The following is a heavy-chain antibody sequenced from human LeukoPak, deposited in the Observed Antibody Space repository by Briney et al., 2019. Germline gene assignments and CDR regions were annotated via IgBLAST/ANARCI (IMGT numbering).Heavy chain of an antibody. CDR2: INHSGST. Sequence: PSETLSLTCAVYGGSFSGYYWSWIRQPPGKGLEWIGEINHSGSTNYNPSLKSRVTISVDTSKNQFSLKLSSVTAADTAVYYCARIPLGYSGAYYFDYWGQGTLVTVSP. J-gene: IGHJ4*02. D-gene: IGHD5-12*01. V-gene: IGHV4-34*01. CDR3: ARIPLGYSGAYYFDY. CDR1: GGSFSGYY.